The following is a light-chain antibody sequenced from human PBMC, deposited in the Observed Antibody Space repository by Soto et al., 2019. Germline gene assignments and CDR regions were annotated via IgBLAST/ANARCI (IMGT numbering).Light chain of an antibody. Sequence: ERVMTQSPATLSVSPEERATLSCRASQSVSINLAWYQQKPGQAPRLLIYGASSRATGIPARLSGSGSGTEFTLTISSLQSEDSAVYFCQQYNNWPRTFGQGTKVDIK. J-gene: IGKJ1*01. CDR2: GAS. CDR1: QSVSIN. V-gene: IGKV3-15*01. CDR3: QQYNNWPRT.